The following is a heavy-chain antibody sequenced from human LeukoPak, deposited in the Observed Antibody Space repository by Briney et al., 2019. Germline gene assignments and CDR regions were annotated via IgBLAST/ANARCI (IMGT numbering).Heavy chain of an antibody. CDR3: ARDLYMDTAMVYFDY. Sequence: SETLSLTCTVSGGSISSSSYYWGWIRQPPGKGLEWIGSIYYSGSTYYNPSLKSRVTISVDTSKNQFSLKLSSVTAADTAVYYCARDLYMDTAMVYFDYWGQGTVVTVSS. V-gene: IGHV4-39*07. J-gene: IGHJ4*02. CDR2: IYYSGST. CDR1: GGSISSSSYY. D-gene: IGHD5-18*01.